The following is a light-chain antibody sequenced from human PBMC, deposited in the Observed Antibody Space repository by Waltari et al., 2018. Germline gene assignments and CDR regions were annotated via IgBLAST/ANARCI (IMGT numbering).Light chain of an antibody. CDR2: DDP. CDR3: QVWDASGDHPV. CDR1: DIRDKT. V-gene: IGLV3-21*03. J-gene: IGLJ2*01. Sequence: YELTQPPPVSVAPGKTAKITCAGRDIRDKTVHGYQQKSGQAPVLVIYDDPVRPPGIPERISGSDTATLTIAGVEAGDEAVYCCQVWDASGDHPVFGGGTRLTVL.